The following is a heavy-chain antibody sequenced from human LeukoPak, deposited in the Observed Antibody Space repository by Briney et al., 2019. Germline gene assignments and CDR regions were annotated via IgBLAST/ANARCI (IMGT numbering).Heavy chain of an antibody. CDR1: GGSISSSSYY. CDR3: RTYCSSTSCYSLDAFDI. CDR2: IYYSGST. J-gene: IGHJ3*02. Sequence: PSETLSLTCTVSGGSISSSSYYWGWICQPPGKGLERIGSIYYSGSTYYNPSLKSRVTISVDTSKNQFSLKLSSVTAADTAVYYCRTYCSSTSCYSLDAFDIWGQGTMVTVSS. V-gene: IGHV4-39*01. D-gene: IGHD2-2*01.